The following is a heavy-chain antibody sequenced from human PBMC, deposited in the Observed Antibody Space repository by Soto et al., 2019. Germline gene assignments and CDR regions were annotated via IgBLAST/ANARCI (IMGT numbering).Heavy chain of an antibody. V-gene: IGHV3-30*18. CDR2: ISYDGNSE. CDR1: GFSFSSYG. D-gene: IGHD5-12*01. Sequence: QVQLVESGGGVVQPGRSLRLSCAASGFSFSSYGMNWVRQAPGKGLEWVAVISYDGNSEYYAESVKGRFTISRDNSKNTLYLQMNSLRPEDTAVFYCAKDQWLRTYRHGMDVWGLGTTVTVSS. J-gene: IGHJ6*02. CDR3: AKDQWLRTYRHGMDV.